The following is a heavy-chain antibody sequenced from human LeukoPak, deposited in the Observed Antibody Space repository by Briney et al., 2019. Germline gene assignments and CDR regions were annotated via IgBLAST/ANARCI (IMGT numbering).Heavy chain of an antibody. CDR3: AREWCSSTSCYNYFDY. J-gene: IGHJ4*02. CDR2: IIPIFGTA. CDR1: GGTFSSYA. Sequence: SVKVSCKASGGTFSSYAISWVRQAPGQGLEWMGGIIPIFGTANYAQKFQGRVTITTDESTSTAYMELSSLRSEDTAVYYCAREWCSSTSCYNYFDYWGQGTLVTVSS. V-gene: IGHV1-69*05. D-gene: IGHD2-2*02.